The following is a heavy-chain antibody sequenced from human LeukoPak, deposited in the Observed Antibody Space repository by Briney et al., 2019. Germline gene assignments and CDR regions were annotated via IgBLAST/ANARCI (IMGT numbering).Heavy chain of an antibody. V-gene: IGHV3-66*01. CDR2: IYSGGST. CDR1: GITVSSNF. CDR3: AKELYSSGPPGIDY. J-gene: IGHJ4*02. Sequence: GGSLRLSCAASGITVSSNFMSWVRQAPGKGLEWVSIIYSGGSTYYADSVKGRFTISRDNSKNTLYLQMNSLRAEDTAVYYCAKELYSSGPPGIDYWGQGTLVTVSS. D-gene: IGHD6-19*01.